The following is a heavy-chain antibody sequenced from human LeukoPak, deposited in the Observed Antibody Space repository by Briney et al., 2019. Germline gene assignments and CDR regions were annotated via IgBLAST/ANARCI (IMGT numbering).Heavy chain of an antibody. CDR3: ARARGYSYGPLDY. V-gene: IGHV4-59*01. CDR1: GGSISSYY. CDR2: IYYSGST. D-gene: IGHD5-18*01. Sequence: SETLSLTCTVSGGSISSYYWSWIRQPPGKGLEWIGYIYYSGSTNYNPSLKSRATISVDTSKNQFSLKLSSVTAADTAVYYCARARGYSYGPLDYWGQGTLVTVSS. J-gene: IGHJ4*02.